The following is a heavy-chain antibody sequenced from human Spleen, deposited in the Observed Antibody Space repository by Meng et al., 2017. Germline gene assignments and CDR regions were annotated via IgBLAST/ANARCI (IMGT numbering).Heavy chain of an antibody. CDR1: GFTFSSYG. V-gene: IGHV3-7*01. Sequence: GESLKISCAASGFTFSSYGMHWVRQAPGKGLEWVANIKQDGSEKYYVDSVKGRFTISRDNAKNSLYLQMNSLRVEDMAVYYCARDSIPTMVRGPRWYYYGMDVWGQGTMVTVSS. D-gene: IGHD3-10*01. J-gene: IGHJ6*02. CDR2: IKQDGSEK. CDR3: ARDSIPTMVRGPRWYYYGMDV.